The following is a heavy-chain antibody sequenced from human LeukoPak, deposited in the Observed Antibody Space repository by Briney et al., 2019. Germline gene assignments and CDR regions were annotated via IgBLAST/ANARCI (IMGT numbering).Heavy chain of an antibody. V-gene: IGHV3-30*18. J-gene: IGHJ6*03. CDR3: AKDSGYDPYYYYYYYMDV. CDR2: ISYDGSNK. CDR1: GFTFSSYS. D-gene: IGHD5-12*01. Sequence: GGSLRLSCAASGFTFSSYSMNWVRQAPGKGLEWVAVISYDGSNKYYADSVKGRFTISRDNSKNTLYLQMNSLRAEDTAVYYCAKDSGYDPYYYYYYYMDVWGKGTTVTVSS.